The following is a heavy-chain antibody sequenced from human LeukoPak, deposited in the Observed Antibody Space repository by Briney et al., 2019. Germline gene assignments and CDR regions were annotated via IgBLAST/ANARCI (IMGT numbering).Heavy chain of an antibody. Sequence: PGGALRLSRAPSGFTFDDYAIHWVRHAPGKGLEWVSGTIWNCGSIGYGDSVKGRFTMSRDNATSSLYLQMISLRAEDTALYYCAKDYVSRNGLWGTYGMDVWGQGTTVTVSS. J-gene: IGHJ6*02. D-gene: IGHD3-16*01. CDR2: TIWNCGSI. V-gene: IGHV3-9*01. CDR1: GFTFDDYA. CDR3: AKDYVSRNGLWGTYGMDV.